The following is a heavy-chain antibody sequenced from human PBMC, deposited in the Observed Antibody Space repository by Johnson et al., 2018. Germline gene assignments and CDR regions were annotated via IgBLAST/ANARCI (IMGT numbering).Heavy chain of an antibody. CDR2: ISSSGSTI. D-gene: IGHD2-2*01. CDR1: GFTFSDYY. Sequence: VQLVESGGGLVKPGGSLRLSCAASGFTFSDYYMSWIRQAPGKGLEWVSYISSSGSTIYYADSVKGRFTISRDNAKNSLYLQMNSLRAEDTAVYYCARDLEDIVVVPAARYYYYYMDVWGKGTTVTVSS. CDR3: ARDLEDIVVVPAARYYYYYMDV. J-gene: IGHJ6*03. V-gene: IGHV3-11*04.